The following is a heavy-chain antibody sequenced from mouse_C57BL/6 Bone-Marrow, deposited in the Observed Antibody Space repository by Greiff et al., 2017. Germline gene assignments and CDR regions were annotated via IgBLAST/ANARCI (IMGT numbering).Heavy chain of an antibody. V-gene: IGHV14-3*01. Sequence: DVQLQESVAELVRPGASVKLSCTASGFHIKNTYMHWVKQRPEQGLEWIGRIDPANGNTKYAPKFQGKATITADTSSNTAYLQLSSLTSEDTAIYYCADAWFAYWGQGTLVTVSA. CDR2: IDPANGNT. CDR1: GFHIKNTY. J-gene: IGHJ3*01. CDR3: ADAWFAY.